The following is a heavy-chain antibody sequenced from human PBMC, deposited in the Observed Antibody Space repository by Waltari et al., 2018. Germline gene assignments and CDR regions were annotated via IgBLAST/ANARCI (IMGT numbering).Heavy chain of an antibody. CDR1: GYSFTSYW. D-gene: IGHD3-10*01. CDR2: IYPGDSDT. CDR3: AGRLLLWFGEPFAVDAFDI. J-gene: IGHJ3*02. Sequence: EVQLVQSGAEVKKPGESLKISCKGSGYSFTSYWIGWVSQMPGKGLEWMGIIYPGDSDTRYSPSFQGQVTISADKSISTAYLQWSSLKASDTAMYYCAGRLLLWFGEPFAVDAFDIWGQGTMVTVSS. V-gene: IGHV5-51*01.